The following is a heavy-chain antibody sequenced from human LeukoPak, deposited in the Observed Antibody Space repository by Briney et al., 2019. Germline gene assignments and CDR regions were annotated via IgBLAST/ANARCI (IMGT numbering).Heavy chain of an antibody. D-gene: IGHD3-9*01. CDR1: GGSISSHY. V-gene: IGHV4-59*11. Sequence: SETLSLTCTVSGGSISSHYWSWIRQPPGKGLDWIGYIYYSGSTNDNPSLKSRVTISVDTSKNQFSLKLSSVTAADTAVYYCARMIPNYDILTGTFDYWGQGTLVTVSS. CDR3: ARMIPNYDILTGTFDY. J-gene: IGHJ4*02. CDR2: IYYSGST.